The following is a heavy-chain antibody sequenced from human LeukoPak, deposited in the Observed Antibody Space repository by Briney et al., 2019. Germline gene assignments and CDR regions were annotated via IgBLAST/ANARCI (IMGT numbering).Heavy chain of an antibody. J-gene: IGHJ4*02. CDR2: ISGSGGST. CDR1: GFTFSSYE. D-gene: IGHD4-23*01. CDR3: ATEHTETSVVTHFDY. Sequence: PGGSLRLSCGASGFTFSSYEMNWVRQAPGKGLEWVSAISGSGGSTYYADSVKGRFTISRDNSKNTLFLQMNSLRAEDTAVYYCATEHTETSVVTHFDYWGQGTLVTVSS. V-gene: IGHV3-23*01.